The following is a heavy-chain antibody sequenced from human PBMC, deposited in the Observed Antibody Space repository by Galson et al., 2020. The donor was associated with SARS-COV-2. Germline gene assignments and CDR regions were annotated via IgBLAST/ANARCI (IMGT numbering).Heavy chain of an antibody. CDR3: ARDSQGGKDYNYLLF. CDR2: INPSHWGT. CDR1: GYTFPRYY. D-gene: IGHD4-4*01. J-gene: IGHJ4*02. V-gene: IGHV1-46*01. Sequence: SVKVSCQASGYTFPRYYIHWVRPAPGRGLEWMAIINPSHWGTTYAQTFQGRVTMTRDTSPSTVYMELSSLKSEDTAVYYCARDSQGGKDYNYLLFWGQGTLVTVSS.